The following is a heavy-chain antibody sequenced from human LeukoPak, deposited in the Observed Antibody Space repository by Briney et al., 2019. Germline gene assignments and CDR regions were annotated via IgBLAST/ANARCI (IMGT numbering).Heavy chain of an antibody. CDR2: FDPEDGET. V-gene: IGHV1-24*01. J-gene: IGHJ4*02. Sequence: ASVKVSCKVSGYTLTELSMHWVRQAPGKGLEWMGGFDPEDGETIYAQKFQGRVTMTEDTSTDTAYMELSSLRSEDTAVYYCATASSFNYDFWSHFDYWGQGNLVTVSS. CDR1: GYTLTELS. D-gene: IGHD3-3*01. CDR3: ATASSFNYDFWSHFDY.